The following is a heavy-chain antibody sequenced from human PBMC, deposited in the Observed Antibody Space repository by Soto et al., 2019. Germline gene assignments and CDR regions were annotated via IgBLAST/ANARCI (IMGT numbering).Heavy chain of an antibody. D-gene: IGHD1-26*01. J-gene: IGHJ5*02. V-gene: IGHV1-18*01. CDR2: ISAYNGNT. Sequence: ASGKVSCKASGYTFTRYGISWVRQAPGQGLEWMGWISAYNGNTNYAQKLQGRVTMTTDTSTSTAYMELRSLRSDDTAVYYCARILGGSYPGRWFDPWGKGTLVTVSS. CDR3: ARILGGSYPGRWFDP. CDR1: GYTFTRYG.